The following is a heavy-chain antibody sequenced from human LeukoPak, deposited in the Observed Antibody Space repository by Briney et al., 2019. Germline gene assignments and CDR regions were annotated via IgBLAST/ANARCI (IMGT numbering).Heavy chain of an antibody. Sequence: MVRIIPFFGTANYAQKLQGRVTINTDESTSTAYMELSSLRSEDTAVYYCARDGAAMSSDYWGQGTLVTVSS. V-gene: IGHV1-69*05. J-gene: IGHJ4*02. CDR2: IIPFFGTA. CDR3: ARDGAAMSSDY. D-gene: IGHD5-18*01.